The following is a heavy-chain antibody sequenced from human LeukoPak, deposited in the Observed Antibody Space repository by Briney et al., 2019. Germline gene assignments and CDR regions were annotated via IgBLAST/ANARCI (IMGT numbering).Heavy chain of an antibody. Sequence: ASVKVSCKASGYTFTSYGISWVRQAPGQGLEWMGWISAYNGNTNYAQKLQGRVTMTTDTSTSTAYMELRSLRSDDTAVYYCARAPGGVRGVIITPPDDWGQGTLVTVSS. D-gene: IGHD3-10*01. CDR3: ARAPGGVRGVIITPPDD. J-gene: IGHJ4*02. V-gene: IGHV1-18*01. CDR1: GYTFTSYG. CDR2: ISAYNGNT.